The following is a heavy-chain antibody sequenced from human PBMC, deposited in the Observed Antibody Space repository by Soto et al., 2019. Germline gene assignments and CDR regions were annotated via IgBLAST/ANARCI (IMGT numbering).Heavy chain of an antibody. CDR2: VIPSSGAT. CDR3: ARAESYYDRSGYYYFDG. Sequence: XSVKVSCKTSGYTFTDYHTHWLRQAPGQGLEWMGWVIPSSGATRYAQMFQGRVTMTRDTSISTAYMVLSRLTSDYTAIYYCARAESYYDRSGYYYFDGWGRGNLVTVSS. CDR1: GYTFTDYH. D-gene: IGHD3-22*01. V-gene: IGHV1-2*02. J-gene: IGHJ4*02.